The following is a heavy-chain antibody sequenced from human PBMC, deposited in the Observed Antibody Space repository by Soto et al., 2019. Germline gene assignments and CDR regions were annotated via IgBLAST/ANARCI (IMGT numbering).Heavy chain of an antibody. CDR2: INHSGST. D-gene: IGHD2-2*01. Sequence: SETLSLTCAVYGGSFSGYYWSWIRQPPGKGLEWIGEINHSGSTNYNPSLKSRVTISVDTSKNQFSLKLSSVTAADTAVYYCARIEYCSSTSCYPPVGWGQGTLVTVS. V-gene: IGHV4-34*01. CDR1: GGSFSGYY. CDR3: ARIEYCSSTSCYPPVG. J-gene: IGHJ4*02.